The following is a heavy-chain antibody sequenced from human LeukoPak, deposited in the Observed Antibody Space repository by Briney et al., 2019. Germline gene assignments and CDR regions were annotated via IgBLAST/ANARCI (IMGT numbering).Heavy chain of an antibody. D-gene: IGHD3-3*01. Sequence: GGSLRLSCAASGFTFSSYSMNWVRQAPGKGLEWVSSISSSSSYIYYADSVKGRFTISRDNAKNSLYLQMNSLRAEDTAVYYCARAGGRTYYDFWSGYYYFDYWGQGTLVTVSS. J-gene: IGHJ4*02. CDR2: ISSSSSYI. CDR3: ARAGGRTYYDFWSGYYYFDY. V-gene: IGHV3-21*01. CDR1: GFTFSSYS.